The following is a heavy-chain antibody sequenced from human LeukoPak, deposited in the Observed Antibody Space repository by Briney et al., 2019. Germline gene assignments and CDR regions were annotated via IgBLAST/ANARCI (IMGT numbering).Heavy chain of an antibody. CDR2: VSASGFT. J-gene: IGHJ4*02. CDR1: GVTVSSNH. CDR3: AKARTANDYGSGSFYKGFDS. D-gene: IGHD3-10*01. V-gene: IGHV3-23*01. Sequence: GGSLRLSCAVSGVTVSSNHMSWVRQAPGKGLEWVSVVSASGFTSYGDSVKGRFTISRDKSKNTVHLDMNTLRAEDTARYYCAKARTANDYGSGSFYKGFDSWGQGALVTVSS.